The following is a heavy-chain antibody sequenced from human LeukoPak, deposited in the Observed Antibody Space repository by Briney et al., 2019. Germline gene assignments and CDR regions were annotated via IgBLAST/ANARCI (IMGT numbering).Heavy chain of an antibody. Sequence: SGGSLRLSCAASGFTFNNYAMGWVRQAPGKGLEWVSGISGRGASKYYADSVKGRFTISRDNSKNTLYLQMNSLRAEDTAVYYCAKGVVVAPDVTPFDYWGQGTLVTVSS. J-gene: IGHJ4*02. CDR2: ISGRGASK. D-gene: IGHD2-2*01. CDR1: GFTFNNYA. CDR3: AKGVVVAPDVTPFDY. V-gene: IGHV3-23*01.